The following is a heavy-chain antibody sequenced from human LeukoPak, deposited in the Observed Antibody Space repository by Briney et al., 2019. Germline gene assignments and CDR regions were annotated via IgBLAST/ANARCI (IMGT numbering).Heavy chain of an antibody. CDR1: GYIFTGYY. CDR2: INPNSGDT. CDR3: ARGPLGYCSGGSCYWWDY. V-gene: IGHV1-2*02. D-gene: IGHD2-15*01. J-gene: IGHJ4*02. Sequence: ASVKVSCKASGYIFTGYYMHWVRQAPGQGLEWMGWINPNSGDTNYAQKFQGRVTITRNTSISTVYMELSSLRSEDTAVYYCARGPLGYCSGGSCYWWDYWGQGTLVTVSS.